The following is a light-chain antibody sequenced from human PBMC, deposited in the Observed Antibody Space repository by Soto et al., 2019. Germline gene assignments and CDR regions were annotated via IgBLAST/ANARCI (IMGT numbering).Light chain of an antibody. CDR1: QSIDRY. CDR2: RAS. Sequence: DIQMTQSPSSLSASVRDTVTITCRASQSIDRYLHWYQHKPGQAPKLLIFRASNLQRGVPTRFTAGGSGTHYTLLISSLQPEDFATYYCQQTYSSPHTFGGGTRVEI. J-gene: IGKJ4*01. V-gene: IGKV1-39*01. CDR3: QQTYSSPHT.